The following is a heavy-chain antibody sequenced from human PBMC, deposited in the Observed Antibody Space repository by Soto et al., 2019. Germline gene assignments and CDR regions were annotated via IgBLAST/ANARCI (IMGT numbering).Heavy chain of an antibody. J-gene: IGHJ4*02. CDR3: ASGSNSPTTTRRLDY. CDR1: RFTFSSYA. V-gene: IGHV3-23*01. D-gene: IGHD4-17*01. Sequence: GGSLSLSCAPSRFTFSSYAMSWVRQAPGKGLEWVSTISAGADSTFYADSVKGRFTISRDNSKNTLYLRMNSLRAEDTAIYYCASGSNSPTTTRRLDYWGQGTLVTVSS. CDR2: ISAGADST.